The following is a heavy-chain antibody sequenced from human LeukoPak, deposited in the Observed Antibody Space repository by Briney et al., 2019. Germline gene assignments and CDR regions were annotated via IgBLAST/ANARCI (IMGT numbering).Heavy chain of an antibody. CDR3: ARFMAISPNAFDI. CDR2: IYASGST. J-gene: IGHJ3*02. V-gene: IGHV4-4*07. Sequence: SETLSLTCTVSGGSISSDYWSWIRQPAGKGLEWIGRIYASGSTYYNPSLKSRVTMSVDTSKNQFSLKLSSVTAADTAAYYCARFMAISPNAFDIWGQGTMVTVSS. CDR1: GGSISSDY. D-gene: IGHD5-24*01.